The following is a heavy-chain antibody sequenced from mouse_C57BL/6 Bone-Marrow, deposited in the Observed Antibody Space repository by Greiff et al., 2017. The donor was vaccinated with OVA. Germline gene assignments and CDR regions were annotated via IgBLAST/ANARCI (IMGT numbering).Heavy chain of an antibody. D-gene: IGHD2-3*01. V-gene: IGHV1-42*01. CDR2: INPSTGGT. CDR3: ARPPFYDGYYDY. CDR1: GYSFTGYY. J-gene: IGHJ2*01. Sequence: VQLKQSGPELVKPGASVKISCKASGYSFTGYYMNWVKQSPEKSLEWIGEINPSTGGTTYNQKFKAKATLTVDKSSSTAYMQLKSLTSEDSAVYYCARPPFYDGYYDYWGQGTTLTVSS.